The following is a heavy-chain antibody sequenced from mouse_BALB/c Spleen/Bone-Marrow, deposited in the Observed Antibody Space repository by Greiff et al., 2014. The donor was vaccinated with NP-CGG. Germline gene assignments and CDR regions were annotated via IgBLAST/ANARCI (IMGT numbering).Heavy chain of an antibody. J-gene: IGHJ2*01. D-gene: IGHD4-1*01. V-gene: IGHV1-31*01. Sequence: SGPDLVKPGASVKISCKASGYSSTGYYMHWVKQSHVKSLEWIGRINPYNGATTYNQNFKDRASLTVDKSSSTAYMELHSLTSEDSAVYYCARSWDYWGQGTTLTVSS. CDR1: GYSSTGYY. CDR2: INPYNGAT. CDR3: ARSWDY.